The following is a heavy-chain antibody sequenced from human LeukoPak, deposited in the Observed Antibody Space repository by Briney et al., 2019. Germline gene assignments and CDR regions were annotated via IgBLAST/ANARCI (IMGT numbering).Heavy chain of an antibody. CDR3: AKDLGGKGRDAFDI. J-gene: IGHJ3*02. CDR2: IYSGGST. D-gene: IGHD1-26*01. CDR1: GFTVSSNY. Sequence: GGSLRLSCAASGFTVSSNYMSWVRQAPGKGLEWVSVIYSGGSTYYADSVKGRFTISRDNSKNTLYLQMNSLRAEDTAVYYCAKDLGGKGRDAFDIWGQGTMVTVSS. V-gene: IGHV3-53*01.